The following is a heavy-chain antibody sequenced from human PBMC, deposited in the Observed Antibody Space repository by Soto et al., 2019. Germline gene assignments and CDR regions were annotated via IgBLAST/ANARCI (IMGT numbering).Heavy chain of an antibody. CDR3: ARDLESYDSSGYYSKASAY. Sequence: ASVKVSCNASGYTFSNYGISWVRQAPRKGLECMGRMSGYTGRKNYAHKFQGRFTLTTDASTASMQLRSLRSDDTAVYYCARDLESYDSSGYYSKASAYWGQGTVFTVSS. D-gene: IGHD3-22*01. CDR2: MSGYTGRK. J-gene: IGHJ4*02. CDR1: GYTFSNYG. V-gene: IGHV1-18*01.